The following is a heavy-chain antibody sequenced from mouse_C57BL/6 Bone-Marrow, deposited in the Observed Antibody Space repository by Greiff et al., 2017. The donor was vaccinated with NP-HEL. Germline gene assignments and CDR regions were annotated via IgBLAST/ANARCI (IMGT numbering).Heavy chain of an antibody. V-gene: IGHV10-1*01. CDR1: GFSFNTSA. Sequence: EVQLVESVGGLVQPKGSLKLSCAASGFSFNTSAMNWVRQAPGKGLEWVARIRSKSNNYASSSADSVKDRFTISRDDSESMLYLQMNNVKTEDTAMYYCVRNYDRAMDYWGQGTSVTVSS. J-gene: IGHJ4*01. D-gene: IGHD2-4*01. CDR2: IRSKSNNYAS. CDR3: VRNYDRAMDY.